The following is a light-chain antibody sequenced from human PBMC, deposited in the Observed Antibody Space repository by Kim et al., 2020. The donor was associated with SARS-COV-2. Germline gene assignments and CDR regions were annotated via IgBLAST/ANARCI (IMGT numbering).Light chain of an antibody. CDR3: HVWDSSSDHVV. Sequence: SYELTQPPSVSVAPGKTASLTCGGTNIGSKSVHWYQQKPGQAPLLVVYDDAARPSGIPERISGYNSGDTATLTISRVEVGDEADYYCHVWDSSSDHVVFGGGTQLTVL. V-gene: IGLV3-21*03. CDR1: NIGSKS. CDR2: DDA. J-gene: IGLJ2*01.